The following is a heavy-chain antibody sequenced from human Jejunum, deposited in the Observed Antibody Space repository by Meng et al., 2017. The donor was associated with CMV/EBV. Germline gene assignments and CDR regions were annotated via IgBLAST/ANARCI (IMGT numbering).Heavy chain of an antibody. Sequence: SSSDYWGWIRPPPGKGLEWIGTIYYSGSTYYNPSLKSRVTISVDTSKNQFSLKLSSVTAADTAVYYCAREAAIGDILTGYNWFDPWGQGTLVTVSS. CDR3: AREAAIGDILTGYNWFDP. CDR1: SSSDY. J-gene: IGHJ5*02. V-gene: IGHV4-39*07. D-gene: IGHD3-9*01. CDR2: IYYSGST.